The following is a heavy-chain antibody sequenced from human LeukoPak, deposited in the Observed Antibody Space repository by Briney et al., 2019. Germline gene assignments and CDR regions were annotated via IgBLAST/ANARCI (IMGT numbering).Heavy chain of an antibody. V-gene: IGHV4-59*08. CDR3: ARHGRGPYYFDY. Sequence: SETLSLTCTVSGGSISSYYWSWIRQPPGKGLEWIGYIYYSGSTNYNPSLKSRVTISVDTSKNQFSLKLSSVTAADTAVYYCARHGRGPYYFDYWGQGTLVTVSS. CDR1: GGSISSYY. D-gene: IGHD3-16*01. CDR2: IYYSGST. J-gene: IGHJ4*02.